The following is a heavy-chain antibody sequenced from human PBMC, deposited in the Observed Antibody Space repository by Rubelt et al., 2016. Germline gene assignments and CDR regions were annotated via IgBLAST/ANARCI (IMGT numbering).Heavy chain of an antibody. CDR3: ARGNYYYGMDV. CDR2: INHSGST. J-gene: IGHJ6*02. V-gene: IGHV4-34*01. CDR1: GGSFSGYY. Sequence: QVQLQQWGAGLLKPSETLSLTCAVYGGSFSGYYWSWIRQPPGKGLEWIGEINHSGSTNYNPALKSRVTISVDTSKNQFSLKVSSVTAADTAVYYWARGNYYYGMDVWGQGTTVTVSS.